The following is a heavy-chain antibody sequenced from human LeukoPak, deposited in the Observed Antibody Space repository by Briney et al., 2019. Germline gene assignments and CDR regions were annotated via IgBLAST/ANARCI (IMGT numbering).Heavy chain of an antibody. D-gene: IGHD3-3*01. CDR2: IYTSGST. J-gene: IGHJ3*02. CDR1: GGSISSYY. Sequence: PSETLSLTCTVSGGSISSYYWSWIRQPAGKGLEWIGRIYTSGSTNYNPSLKSRVTMSVDTSKNQFSLQLSSVTAADTAVYYCARGRVYDFWSGYQMGFAFDIWGQGTMVTVSS. V-gene: IGHV4-4*07. CDR3: ARGRVYDFWSGYQMGFAFDI.